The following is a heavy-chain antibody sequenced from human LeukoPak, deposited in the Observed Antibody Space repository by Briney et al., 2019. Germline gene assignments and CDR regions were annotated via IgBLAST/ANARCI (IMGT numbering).Heavy chain of an antibody. V-gene: IGHV4-34*01. CDR2: INHSGST. CDR3: ARWKNHFDY. D-gene: IGHD1/OR15-1a*01. J-gene: IGHJ4*02. CDR1: GGSFSGYY. Sequence: PSETLSLTCAVYGGSFSGYYWSWIRQPPGKGLEWIGEINHSGSTNYNPSLKSRVTISVDTSKNQFSLKLSSVTAADTAVYYCARWKNHFDYWGQGTLVTVSS.